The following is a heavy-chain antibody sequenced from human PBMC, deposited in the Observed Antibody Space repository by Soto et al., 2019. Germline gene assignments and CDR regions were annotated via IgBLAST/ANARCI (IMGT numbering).Heavy chain of an antibody. J-gene: IGHJ6*02. V-gene: IGHV3-43*01. CDR3: AKDRHSYDILTGYPDV. Sequence: EVQLVESGGVVVQPGGSLRLSCAASGFTFDDYTMHWVRQAPGKGLEWVSLISWDGGSTYYADSVKGRFTISRDNSKNSLYLQMTSLRTEDTALYYCAKDRHSYDILTGYPDVWGQGTTVTVSS. D-gene: IGHD3-9*01. CDR1: GFTFDDYT. CDR2: ISWDGGST.